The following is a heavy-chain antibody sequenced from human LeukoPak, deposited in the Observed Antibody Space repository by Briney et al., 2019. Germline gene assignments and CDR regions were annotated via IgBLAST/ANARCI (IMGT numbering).Heavy chain of an antibody. Sequence: PGGYLRLSCAPSGFTFSSYAMSWVRQAPGMGLEWLSAISGSGANTYYADSVKGRFTISRDNSQNTLSLQMNSLRAEDTAVYFCAKAGYRGSSVNYFDYWGQGTLVTVSS. D-gene: IGHD6-6*01. J-gene: IGHJ4*02. CDR1: GFTFSSYA. CDR3: AKAGYRGSSVNYFDY. V-gene: IGHV3-23*01. CDR2: ISGSGANT.